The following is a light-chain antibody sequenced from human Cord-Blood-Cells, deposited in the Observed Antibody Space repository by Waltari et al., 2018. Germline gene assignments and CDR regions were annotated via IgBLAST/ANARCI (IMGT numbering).Light chain of an antibody. CDR1: SSNIWSGCD. Sequence: QSVLTQPPSVSGAPGQRVTIPGTGSSSNIWSGCDLHWYPQLPGTAPKPLIYGNSNRPSGVPDRFSGSKSGTSASLAITGLQAEDEADYYCQSYDSSLSGYVFGTGTKVTVL. J-gene: IGLJ1*01. CDR2: GNS. V-gene: IGLV1-40*01. CDR3: QSYDSSLSGYV.